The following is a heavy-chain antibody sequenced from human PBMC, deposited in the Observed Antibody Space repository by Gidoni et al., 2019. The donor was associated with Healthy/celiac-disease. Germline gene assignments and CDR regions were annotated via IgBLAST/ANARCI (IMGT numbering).Heavy chain of an antibody. D-gene: IGHD6-13*01. Sequence: QVQLVESGGGVVQPGRSLRLSCAASGFTFSSYGMHWVRQAPGKGLEWVAVISYDGSNKYYADSVKGRFTISRDNSKNTLYLQMNSLRAEDTAVYYCAKNLGPYAAAANFDYWGQGTLVTVSS. CDR3: AKNLGPYAAAANFDY. V-gene: IGHV3-30*18. CDR2: ISYDGSNK. CDR1: GFTFSSYG. J-gene: IGHJ4*02.